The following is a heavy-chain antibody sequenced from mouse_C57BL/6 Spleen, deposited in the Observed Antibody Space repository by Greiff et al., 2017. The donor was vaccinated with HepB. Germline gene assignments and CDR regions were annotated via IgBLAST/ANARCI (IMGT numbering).Heavy chain of an antibody. CDR2: ISDGGSYT. J-gene: IGHJ1*03. CDR1: GFTFSSYA. Sequence: EVQVVESGGGLVKPGGSLKLSCAASGFTFSSYAMSWVRQTPEKRLEWVATISDGGSYTYYPDNVKGRFTISRDNAKNNLYLQMSHLKSEDTAMYYCAREDYYGSYWYFDVWGTGTTVTVSS. V-gene: IGHV5-4*01. CDR3: AREDYYGSYWYFDV. D-gene: IGHD1-1*01.